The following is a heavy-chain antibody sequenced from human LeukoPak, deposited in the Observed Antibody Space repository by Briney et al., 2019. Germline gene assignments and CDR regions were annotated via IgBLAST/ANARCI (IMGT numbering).Heavy chain of an antibody. V-gene: IGHV4-31*03. Sequence: SETLSLTCTVSGGSISSGGYYWSWIRQHPGKGLEWIGYIYYSGSTYYNPSLKSRVTISVDTSKNQFSLKLSSVTAADTAVYYCARGPPLLWFGELKEFWFDPWGQGILVTVSS. CDR3: ARGPPLLWFGELKEFWFDP. CDR1: GGSISSGGYY. J-gene: IGHJ5*02. CDR2: IYYSGST. D-gene: IGHD3-10*01.